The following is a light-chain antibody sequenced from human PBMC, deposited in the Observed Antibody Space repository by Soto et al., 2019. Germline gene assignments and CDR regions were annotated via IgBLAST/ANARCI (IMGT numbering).Light chain of an antibody. CDR1: QSVSSSY. J-gene: IGKJ3*01. Sequence: IVLTQSPGTLSLSPGERATLSCRASQSVSSSYLAWYQQKPGQAPRLLIHGASSRPTGIPDRFSGSGSGTVFTLTISRLEPEDVAVYYCQKYGSSIFTFGPGTKVDIK. CDR3: QKYGSSIFT. CDR2: GAS. V-gene: IGKV3-20*01.